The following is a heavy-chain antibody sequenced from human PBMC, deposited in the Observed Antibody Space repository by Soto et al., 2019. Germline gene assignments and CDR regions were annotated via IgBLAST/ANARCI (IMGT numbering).Heavy chain of an antibody. J-gene: IGHJ4*02. CDR1: GGSISSYY. CDR2: IYYSGST. CDR3: ARDGGYSYGYVSFDY. Sequence: QVQLQESGPGLVKPSETLSLTCTVSGGSISSYYWSWIRQPPGKGLEWIGYIYYSGSTNYNPSLKSRVTTSVDTSKNQFSLKLSSGTAADTAVYYCARDGGYSYGYVSFDYWGQGTLVTVSS. D-gene: IGHD5-18*01. V-gene: IGHV4-59*01.